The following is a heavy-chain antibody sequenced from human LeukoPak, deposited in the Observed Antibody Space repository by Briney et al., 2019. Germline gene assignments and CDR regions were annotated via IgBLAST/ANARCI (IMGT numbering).Heavy chain of an antibody. D-gene: IGHD2-2*01. Sequence: KPGGSLRLSCAASGFTFSSYNMKWVRQAPGKGLEWVSFISTTSNYIYYADSVKGRFTISRDNAKNSLYLQMNSLRGEDAALYYCARAGVCTTTSCDVGIDYWGQGTLVTVSS. V-gene: IGHV3-21*06. CDR2: ISTTSNYI. J-gene: IGHJ4*02. CDR1: GFTFSSYN. CDR3: ARAGVCTTTSCDVGIDY.